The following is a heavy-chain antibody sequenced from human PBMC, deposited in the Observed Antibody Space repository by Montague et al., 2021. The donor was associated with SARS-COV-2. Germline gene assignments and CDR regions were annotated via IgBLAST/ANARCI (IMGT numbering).Heavy chain of an antibody. Sequence: YYMSWIRQAPGKGLEWIGSIYYSGSTYYNPSLKSRVTISVDTSKNQFSLKLSSVTAADTAVYYCARQGDQLLLEYWFDPWGQGTLVTVSS. V-gene: IGHV4-39*01. CDR3: ARQGDQLLLEYWFDP. J-gene: IGHJ5*02. D-gene: IGHD2-2*01. CDR2: IYYSGST. CDR1: YY.